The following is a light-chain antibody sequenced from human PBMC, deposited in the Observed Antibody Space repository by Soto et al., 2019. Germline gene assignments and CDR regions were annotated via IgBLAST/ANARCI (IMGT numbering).Light chain of an antibody. Sequence: DIHMTQSPSTLSAFVGDRVTITCRASQNTKSWLAWYQQKPGKAPKLLIYDASNLESGVPSRFSGRGSGTDFTLTISSLQPEDFATYYCLQDYDYPRTFGQGTKVDIK. J-gene: IGKJ1*01. V-gene: IGKV1-5*01. CDR2: DAS. CDR1: QNTKSW. CDR3: LQDYDYPRT.